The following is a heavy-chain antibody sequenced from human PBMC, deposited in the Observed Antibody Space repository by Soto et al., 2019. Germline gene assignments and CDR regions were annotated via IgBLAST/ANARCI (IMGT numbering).Heavy chain of an antibody. J-gene: IGHJ4*02. CDR2: IVPMFGTA. CDR3: ARGVYYDSRGYYFFF. V-gene: IGHV1-69*13. Sequence: VASVKVSCKASGGTFSRYALSWVRQAPGQGPEWMGGIVPMFGTANYARKFQGRVTITADESTNTAYMQLSSLRSEDTAVYYCARGVYYDSRGYYFFFWGQGTLVTVSS. D-gene: IGHD3-22*01. CDR1: GGTFSRYA.